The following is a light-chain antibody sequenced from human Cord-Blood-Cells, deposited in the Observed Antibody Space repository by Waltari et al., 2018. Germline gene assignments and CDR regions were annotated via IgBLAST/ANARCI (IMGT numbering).Light chain of an antibody. Sequence: SYVLTQPPSVSVAPGKTARITCGGNNIGSKSVHWYQQKPGQAPVLVIYYDSDRPSGIPERFSGSNSGNTATLTISRVKAGDEADYYCQVWDSSSDRVFGGGTKLTVL. CDR1: NIGSKS. V-gene: IGLV3-21*04. CDR2: YDS. CDR3: QVWDSSSDRV. J-gene: IGLJ2*01.